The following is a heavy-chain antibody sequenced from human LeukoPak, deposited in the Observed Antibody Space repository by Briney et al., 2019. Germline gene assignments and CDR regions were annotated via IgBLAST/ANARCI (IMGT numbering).Heavy chain of an antibody. CDR3: AYVVVPAARTRNDDYFDY. V-gene: IGHV3-30*02. D-gene: IGHD2-2*01. CDR1: GFTFSGFG. CDR2: IRYDGSKE. Sequence: GGSLRLSCEASGFTFSGFGMHWVRQAPGKGLEWVAFIRYDGSKEFYVDSVKGRFTISRDNSKNTLYLQMNSLRAEDTAVYYCAYVVVPAARTRNDDYFDYWGQGTLVTVSS. J-gene: IGHJ4*02.